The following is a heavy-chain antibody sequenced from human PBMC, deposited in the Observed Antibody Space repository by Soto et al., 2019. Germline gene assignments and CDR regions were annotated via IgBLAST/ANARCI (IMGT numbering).Heavy chain of an antibody. CDR3: ARAHCSGGSCYSVPRWWDH. Sequence: GVSGGSSRDLNCLIIIRQPPGKRLEWIGEMYHSGSTNHNPSLKSRVTISVDKSKNQFSLKLSSVTAADTAVYYCARAHCSGGSCYSVPRWWDHWCQGSPVNV. V-gene: IGHV4-4*02. D-gene: IGHD2-15*01. J-gene: IGHJ4*02. CDR1: GGSSRDLNC. CDR2: MYHSGST.